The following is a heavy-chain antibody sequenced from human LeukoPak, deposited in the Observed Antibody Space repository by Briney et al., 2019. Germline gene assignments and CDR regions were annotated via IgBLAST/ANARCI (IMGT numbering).Heavy chain of an antibody. J-gene: IGHJ4*02. CDR3: GRGVPRGYSGYVIDY. V-gene: IGHV3-74*01. Sequence: PGGSLRLSCADSGFRFSSYWMHWVRQAPGKGVGWISRIKYEGTTTNYADSVKGGFTISRDNEKNTLYMQMNRVRAEETGAFYCGRGVPRGYSGYVIDYWGQGTPITVSS. CDR1: GFRFSSYW. D-gene: IGHD5-12*01. CDR2: IKYEGTTT.